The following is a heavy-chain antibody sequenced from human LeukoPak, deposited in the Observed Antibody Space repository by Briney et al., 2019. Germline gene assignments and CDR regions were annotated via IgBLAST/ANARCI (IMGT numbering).Heavy chain of an antibody. J-gene: IGHJ3*02. CDR2: INPSGGST. CDR1: GYTFTSYY. V-gene: IGHV1-46*01. D-gene: IGHD2-21*02. Sequence: ASVKVSCKASGYTFTSYYMHWVRQAQGQGRERMGIINPSGGSTSYAQKSQGRVTITRDTYTRTVYMELSSLRSEDTAVYYCASYCGGDCYSDAFDIWGQGTMVTVSS. CDR3: ASYCGGDCYSDAFDI.